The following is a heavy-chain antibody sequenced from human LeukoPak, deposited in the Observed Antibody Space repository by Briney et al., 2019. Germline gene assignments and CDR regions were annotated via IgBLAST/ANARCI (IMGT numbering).Heavy chain of an antibody. Sequence: GGSLRLSCAASGFTFSNYWMTWVRQDPGKGLEWVASIKQDGSETYYVDSVKGRFTFSRDNAKNSVYLQMSSLRAEDTAVYYCTRDKSAGADTGSSFYYWGQGVLVTVSS. J-gene: IGHJ4*02. CDR1: GFTFSNYW. D-gene: IGHD3-10*01. CDR2: IKQDGSET. V-gene: IGHV3-7*03. CDR3: TRDKSAGADTGSSFYY.